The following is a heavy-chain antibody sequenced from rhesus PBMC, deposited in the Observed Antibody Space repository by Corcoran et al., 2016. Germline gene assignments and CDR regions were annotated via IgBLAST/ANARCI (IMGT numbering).Heavy chain of an antibody. D-gene: IGHD5-24*01. CDR1: GGSISSSNW. CDR3: TRPDPSGYSFYYGLDS. V-gene: IGHV4-65*01. Sequence: QVQLQESGPGLVKPSETLSLTCAVSGGSISSSNWWSWIRQPPGKGLEWIGYISGSSGSTYYNPSLKSRVTISTDTSKNQFALKLSSVTAADTAVYYCTRPDPSGYSFYYGLDSWGQGVVVTVSS. CDR2: ISGSSGST. J-gene: IGHJ6*01.